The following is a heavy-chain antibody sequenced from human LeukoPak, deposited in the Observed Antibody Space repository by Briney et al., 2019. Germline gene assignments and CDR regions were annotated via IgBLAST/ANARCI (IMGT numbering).Heavy chain of an antibody. V-gene: IGHV3-23*01. CDR1: GFTFSSSA. Sequence: GGSLRLSCAASGFTFSSSAMSWVGQAPGKGLEWVSAISANGYSTYYADSVKGRFTISSDNSKNTLYLQMNSLRAEDTAVYYCARHHPTVTTYYFDCWGQGTLVTVSS. D-gene: IGHD4-17*01. CDR2: ISANGYST. J-gene: IGHJ4*02. CDR3: ARHHPTVTTYYFDC.